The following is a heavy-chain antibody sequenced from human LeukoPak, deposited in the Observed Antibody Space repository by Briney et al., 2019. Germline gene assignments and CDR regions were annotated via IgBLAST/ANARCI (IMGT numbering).Heavy chain of an antibody. D-gene: IGHD3-9*01. CDR2: ISYDGSNK. Sequence: GGSLRLSCAASGFTFSSYGMHWVRQAPGKGLEWVAVISYDGSNKYYADSVKGRFTISRDNSKNTLYLQMNSLRAEDTAVYYCAKSCFRYFDWFNFDYWGQGTLVTVSP. V-gene: IGHV3-30*18. J-gene: IGHJ4*02. CDR3: AKSCFRYFDWFNFDY. CDR1: GFTFSSYG.